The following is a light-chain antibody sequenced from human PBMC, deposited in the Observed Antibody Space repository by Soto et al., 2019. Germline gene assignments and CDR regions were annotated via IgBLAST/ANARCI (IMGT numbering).Light chain of an antibody. CDR1: QGLGVW. J-gene: IGKJ4*01. V-gene: IGKV1-12*01. Sequence: DIQMTQSPSSVSASVGDRVTITCRASQGLGVWLGWYQQKPGKAPQLLIFGASGLQTGVPSRFSGSVSGTDFTLTISSLQPGDFATYYCQQAYSFPLTFGGGTKVDIK. CDR2: GAS. CDR3: QQAYSFPLT.